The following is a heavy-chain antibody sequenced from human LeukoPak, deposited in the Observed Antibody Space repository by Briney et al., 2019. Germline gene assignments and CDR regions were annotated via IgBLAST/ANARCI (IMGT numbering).Heavy chain of an antibody. V-gene: IGHV3-21*01. CDR1: GFTFGGYS. CDR3: ARDRGGDPNWFDP. CDR2: ISSSSSYI. J-gene: IGHJ5*02. Sequence: GGSLRLSCAASGFTFGGYSMNWVRQAPGKGLEWVSSISSSSSYIYYADSVKGRFTISRDNAKNSLYLQMNSLRAEDTAVYYCARDRGGDPNWFDPWGQGTLVTVSS. D-gene: IGHD4-17*01.